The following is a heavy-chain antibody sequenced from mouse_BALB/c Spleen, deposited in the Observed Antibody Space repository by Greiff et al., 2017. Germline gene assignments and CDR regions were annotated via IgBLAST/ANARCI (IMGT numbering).Heavy chain of an antibody. Sequence: QVQLKQSGPGLVAPSQSLSITCTVSGFSLTSYGVHWVRQPPGKGLEWLGVIWAGGSTNYNSALMSRLSISKDNSKSQVFLKMNSLQTDDTAMYYCARGEGYGNSAWFAYWGQGTLVTVSA. D-gene: IGHD2-1*01. J-gene: IGHJ3*01. V-gene: IGHV2-9*02. CDR1: GFSLTSYG. CDR3: ARGEGYGNSAWFAY. CDR2: IWAGGST.